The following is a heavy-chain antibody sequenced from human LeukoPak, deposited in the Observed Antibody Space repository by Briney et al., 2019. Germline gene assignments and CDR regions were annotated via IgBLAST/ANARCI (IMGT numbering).Heavy chain of an antibody. Sequence: VASVKVSCKASGYTFTGYYMHWVRQAPGQGLEWMGWINPNSGGTNYAQKFQGRVTMTRDTSISTAYMELSRLRSDDTAVYYCARDNEWLRLGGIVSEWAFDIWGQGTMVTVSS. CDR1: GYTFTGYY. J-gene: IGHJ3*02. CDR2: INPNSGGT. V-gene: IGHV1-2*02. CDR3: ARDNEWLRLGGIVSEWAFDI. D-gene: IGHD3-16*01.